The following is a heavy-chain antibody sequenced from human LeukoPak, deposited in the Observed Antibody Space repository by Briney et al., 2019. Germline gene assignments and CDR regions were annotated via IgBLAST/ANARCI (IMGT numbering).Heavy chain of an antibody. CDR3: AGRYCSSTSCNPYFFDY. V-gene: IGHV5-51*01. CDR2: ISPGDSDA. CDR1: GYTFTNYY. J-gene: IGHJ4*02. D-gene: IGHD2-2*01. Sequence: GESLKISCKGSGYTFTNYYIGWVRQTPGKGLEWMGIISPGDSDARYSPPFQGQVTISADKSISTAYLRWSSLKASDTAMYYCAGRYCSSTSCNPYFFDYWGQGTLVTVSS.